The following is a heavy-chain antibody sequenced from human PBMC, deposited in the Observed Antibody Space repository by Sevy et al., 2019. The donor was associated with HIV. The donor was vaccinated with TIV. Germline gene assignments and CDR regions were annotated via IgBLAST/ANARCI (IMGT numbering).Heavy chain of an antibody. D-gene: IGHD3-22*01. CDR2: MWYDGSRK. CDR1: GFSFSNYG. CDR3: ARGADYFDSSGANFEY. Sequence: GGSLRLSCAASGFSFSNYGMHWVRQAPGKGLEWVALMWYDGSRKYYADSVKGRLTISRDKSKNTLSLQMNSLRAEATAVYYCARGADYFDSSGANFEYWGQGTLVTVSS. V-gene: IGHV3-33*01. J-gene: IGHJ4*02.